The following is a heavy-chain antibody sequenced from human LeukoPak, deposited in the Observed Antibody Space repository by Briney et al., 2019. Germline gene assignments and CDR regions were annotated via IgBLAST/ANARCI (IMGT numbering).Heavy chain of an antibody. D-gene: IGHD1-26*01. CDR2: ISYDGSNK. Sequence: GSLRLSCAASGFTFSSYAMHWVRQAPGKGLEWVAVISYDGSNKYYADSVKGRFTISRDNSKNTLYLQMNSLRAEDTAVYYCAKDPPLRELPLPDYWGQGTLVTVSS. CDR3: AKDPPLRELPLPDY. V-gene: IGHV3-30-3*01. CDR1: GFTFSSYA. J-gene: IGHJ4*02.